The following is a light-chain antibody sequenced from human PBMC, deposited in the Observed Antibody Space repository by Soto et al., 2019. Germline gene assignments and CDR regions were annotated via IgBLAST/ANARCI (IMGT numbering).Light chain of an antibody. CDR2: GAS. J-gene: IGKJ1*01. V-gene: IGKV3-15*01. CDR1: QSVSSK. Sequence: EIVMTQSPATLSVSPGERATLSCRASQSVSSKLAWYQQKTGQGPRLLIYGASTRATGIPARFSGSGSGTEFTLTISSLQSEDFAVYYCQHYSTWLWTFGQGTKGEIK. CDR3: QHYSTWLWT.